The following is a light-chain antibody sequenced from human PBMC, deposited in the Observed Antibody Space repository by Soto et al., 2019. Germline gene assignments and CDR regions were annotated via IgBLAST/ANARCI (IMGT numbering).Light chain of an antibody. J-gene: IGKJ1*01. CDR1: QTITSD. Sequence: DIQMTQSPSSLSASVGDRVTITCRASQTITSDLNWYQQRPGKAPKLLIYAASNLQSGVPSRFSGSGSGTYFTFLISSLQPEDSATYYCQQTYSTPGWTFGQGTKVDIK. CDR3: QQTYSTPGWT. CDR2: AAS. V-gene: IGKV1-39*01.